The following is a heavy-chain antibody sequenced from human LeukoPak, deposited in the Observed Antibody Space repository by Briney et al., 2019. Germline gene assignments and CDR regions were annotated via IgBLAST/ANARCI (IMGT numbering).Heavy chain of an antibody. V-gene: IGHV3-23*01. CDR1: GFTFKDYA. Sequence: SGGSLRLSCAASGFTFKDYAMHWVRQAPGKGLEWVSAISGSGGSTYYADSVKGRFTISRDNSKNTLYLQMNSLRAEDTAVYYCAKDQSGIAAGWGQGTLVTVPS. CDR3: AKDQSGIAAG. CDR2: ISGSGGST. D-gene: IGHD6-13*01. J-gene: IGHJ4*02.